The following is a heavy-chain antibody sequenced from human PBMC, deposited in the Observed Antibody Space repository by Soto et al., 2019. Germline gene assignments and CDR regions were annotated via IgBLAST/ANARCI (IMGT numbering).Heavy chain of an antibody. V-gene: IGHV4-30-4*01. D-gene: IGHD3-10*01. CDR2: IFHSGST. Sequence: PSETLSLTCTVSGGSINSGDYYWTWVRQPPGKGLEWIGNIFHSGSTYYTPSLQSRVTISLDTSKNHFALKLSSVTPADTAVYYCARDRYYGSGTYYNFYSGMDVGGQGTTVT. CDR1: GGSINSGDYY. J-gene: IGHJ6*02. CDR3: ARDRYYGSGTYYNFYSGMDV.